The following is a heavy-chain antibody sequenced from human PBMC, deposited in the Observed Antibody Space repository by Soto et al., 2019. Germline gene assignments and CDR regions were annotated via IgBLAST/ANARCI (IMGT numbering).Heavy chain of an antibody. Sequence: ETLSLTCTVSGGSIISSSYYWVCMREPPGKGLEWIGSIYYSGSTYYNPSLKSRVTISVDTSKNQFSLKLSSVTAADTAVYYCASSPMVRGNWFDPWGQGTLVTVSS. V-gene: IGHV4-39*01. J-gene: IGHJ5*02. CDR1: GGSIISSSYY. CDR2: IYYSGST. D-gene: IGHD3-10*01. CDR3: ASSPMVRGNWFDP.